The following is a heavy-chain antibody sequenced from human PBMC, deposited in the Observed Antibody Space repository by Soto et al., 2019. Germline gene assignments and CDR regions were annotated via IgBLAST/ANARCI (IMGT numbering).Heavy chain of an antibody. V-gene: IGHV4-30-2*01. CDR1: GGSISSGGYS. Sequence: SETLSLTCAVSGGSISSGGYSWSWIRQPPGKGLEWIGYIYHSGSTYYNPSLKSRVTISVDRSKNQFSLKLSSVTAADTAVYYCARDRYYDFWSGYYRPAGYYYVMDVWGQGTTVTVSS. CDR3: ARDRYYDFWSGYYRPAGYYYVMDV. D-gene: IGHD3-3*01. CDR2: IYHSGST. J-gene: IGHJ6*02.